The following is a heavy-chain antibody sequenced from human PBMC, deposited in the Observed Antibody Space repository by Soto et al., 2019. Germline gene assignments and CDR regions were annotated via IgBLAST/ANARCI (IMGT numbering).Heavy chain of an antibody. J-gene: IGHJ6*02. Sequence: PSETLSLTCAVSGGSISSSNWWSWVRQPPGKGLEWIGEIYHSGSTNYNPSLKSRVTISVDKSKNQFSLKLSSVTAADSAVYYCARVNSGSEQRPPFGMDVWGQGTTVTVSS. CDR3: ARVNSGSEQRPPFGMDV. V-gene: IGHV4-4*02. CDR1: GGSISSSNW. D-gene: IGHD6-25*01. CDR2: IYHSGST.